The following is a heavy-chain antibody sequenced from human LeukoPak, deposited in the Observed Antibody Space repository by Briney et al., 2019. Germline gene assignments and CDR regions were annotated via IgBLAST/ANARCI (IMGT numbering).Heavy chain of an antibody. V-gene: IGHV3-15*01. CDR3: TTGTWIQLWLADY. J-gene: IGHJ4*02. CDR2: IKSQTDGGTT. D-gene: IGHD5-18*01. CDR1: GFTFTNAC. Sequence: PGGSLRLSCKGSGFTFTNACMSWVRLAPGKGLEWDGHIKSQTDGGTTDYAAPVKGRFTISRDDSKNTLYLQLNSLKTEDTAVYYCTTGTWIQLWLADYWGQGTLVTVSS.